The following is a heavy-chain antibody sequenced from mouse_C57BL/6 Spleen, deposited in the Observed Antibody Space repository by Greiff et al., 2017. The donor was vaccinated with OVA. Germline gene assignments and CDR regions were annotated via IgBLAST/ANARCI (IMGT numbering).Heavy chain of an antibody. D-gene: IGHD1-1*01. CDR2: IFPGSGST. Sequence: QVQLQQSGPELVKPGASVKISCKASGYTFTDYYINWVKQRPGQGLEWIGWIFPGSGSTYYNEKFKGKATLTVDKSSSTAYMLLSSLTSEDSAVYFCARHAITTVEGYYAMDYWGQGTSVTVSS. CDR3: ARHAITTVEGYYAMDY. CDR1: GYTFTDYY. V-gene: IGHV1-75*01. J-gene: IGHJ4*01.